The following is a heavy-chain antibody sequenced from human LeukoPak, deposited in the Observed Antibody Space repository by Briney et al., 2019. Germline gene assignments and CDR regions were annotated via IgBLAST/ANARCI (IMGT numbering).Heavy chain of an antibody. CDR1: GFTFSSYE. D-gene: IGHD2-2*01. J-gene: IGHJ4*02. CDR3: AKSRESYWVPEFDY. V-gene: IGHV3-48*03. CDR2: ISSSASII. Sequence: GGSLRLSCVASGFTFSSYEMNWVRQAPGKGLEWISYISSSASIIYYADSVKGRFTISRDNAKNSLYLQMNSLRAEDTAVYYCAKSRESYWVPEFDYWGQGTLVTVSS.